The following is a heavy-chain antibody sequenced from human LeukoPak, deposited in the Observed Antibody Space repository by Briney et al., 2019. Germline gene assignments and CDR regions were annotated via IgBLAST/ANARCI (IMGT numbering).Heavy chain of an antibody. CDR3: ARAFYDYVWGSYRYRYYYYMDV. J-gene: IGHJ6*03. CDR2: IYTSGST. Sequence: SETLSLTCTVSGGSISSGSYYWSWIRQPAGKGLEWIGRIYTSGSTNYNPSLKSRVTISVDTSKNQFSLKLSSVTAADTAVYYCARAFYDYVWGSYRYRYYYYMDVWGKGTTVTVSS. D-gene: IGHD3-16*02. V-gene: IGHV4-61*02. CDR1: GGSISSGSYY.